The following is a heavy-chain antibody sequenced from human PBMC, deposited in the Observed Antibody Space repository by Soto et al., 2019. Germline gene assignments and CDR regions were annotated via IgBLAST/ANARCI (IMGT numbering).Heavy chain of an antibody. CDR3: ENDGRGSSTVY. D-gene: IGHD2-2*01. J-gene: IGHJ4*02. V-gene: IGHV3-23*01. Sequence: PRGSLRLSCAASGFIYSSYAMSWVRQAPGKGLEWVSAISGSGGSTYYADSVKGRFTISRDNSKNTLYLHMNSLRAEDTAVYYCENDGRGSSTVYWGQGTLVPVSS. CDR1: GFIYSSYA. CDR2: ISGSGGST.